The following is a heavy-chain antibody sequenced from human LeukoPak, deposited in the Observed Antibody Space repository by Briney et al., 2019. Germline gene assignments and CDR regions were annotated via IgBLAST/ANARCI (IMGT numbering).Heavy chain of an antibody. J-gene: IGHJ6*02. CDR1: GGTFSSYA. D-gene: IGHD3-10*01. Sequence: ASVKVSCKASGGTFSSYAISWVRQAPGQGLGWMGRIIPILGIANYAQKFQGRVTITADKSTSTAYMELSSLRSEDTAAYYCARGNHYGSGSYSYYYYGMDVWGQGTTVTVSS. CDR2: IIPILGIA. CDR3: ARGNHYGSGSYSYYYYGMDV. V-gene: IGHV1-69*04.